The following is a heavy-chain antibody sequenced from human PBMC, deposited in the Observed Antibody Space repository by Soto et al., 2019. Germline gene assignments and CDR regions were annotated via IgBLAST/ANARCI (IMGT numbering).Heavy chain of an antibody. CDR1: GFTFSSYW. CDR3: ARELSSSLSTYYGMDV. Sequence: GGSLRLSCAASGFTFSSYWMSWVRQAPGKGLEWVANIKQDGSEKYYVDSVKGRFTISRDNAKNSLYLQMNSLRAEDTAVYYCARELSSSLSTYYGMDVWGQGTTVTVSS. V-gene: IGHV3-7*05. D-gene: IGHD6-13*01. CDR2: IKQDGSEK. J-gene: IGHJ6*02.